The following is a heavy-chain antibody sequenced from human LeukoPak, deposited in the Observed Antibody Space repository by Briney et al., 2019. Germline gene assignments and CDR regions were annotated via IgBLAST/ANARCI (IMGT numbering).Heavy chain of an antibody. CDR2: IYYSGST. V-gene: IGHV4-59*01. J-gene: IGHJ4*02. D-gene: IGHD4-11*01. CDR1: GRSMTSYY. Sequence: SETLSLTCTVSGRSMTSYYWSWIRQPPGKGLEWIGYIYYSGSTDYNPSLKSRVTISVDTSKNQFSLKLSSVTAADTAVYYCAREGVTKYYFDYWGQGTLVTVSS. CDR3: AREGVTKYYFDY.